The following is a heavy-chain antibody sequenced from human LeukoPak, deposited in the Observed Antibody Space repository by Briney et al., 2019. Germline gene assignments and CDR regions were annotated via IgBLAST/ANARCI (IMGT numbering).Heavy chain of an antibody. J-gene: IGHJ3*01. CDR2: ISGPGDNT. CDR3: AKEDYYDSHGHIKLDAFDV. CDR1: GFIFGSYA. D-gene: IGHD3-22*01. Sequence: PGGSLRLSCAVSGFIFGSYAMGWVRQAPGKGLEWVSTISGPGDNTYYADSVKGRFTISRDNSKNTLYLQMNSLRAEDTAIYYCAKEDYYDSHGHIKLDAFDVWGQGTMVTVSS. V-gene: IGHV3-23*01.